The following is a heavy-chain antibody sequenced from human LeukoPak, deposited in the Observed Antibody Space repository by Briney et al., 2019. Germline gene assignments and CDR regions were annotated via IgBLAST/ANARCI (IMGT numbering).Heavy chain of an antibody. V-gene: IGHV3-53*01. CDR1: GFTVSSND. Sequence: PGGSLRFSCAASGFTVSSNDMSWVRQAPGKGLEWVSVIYSGGRTFYADSVKGRFTISRDNSKNTLYLQMNSLRAEDTAVYYCAIYDSSGYYNYWGQGTLVTVSS. J-gene: IGHJ4*02. D-gene: IGHD3-22*01. CDR2: IYSGGRT. CDR3: AIYDSSGYYNY.